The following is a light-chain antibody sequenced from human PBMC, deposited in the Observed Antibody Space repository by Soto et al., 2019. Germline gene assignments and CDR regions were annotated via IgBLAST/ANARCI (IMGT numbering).Light chain of an antibody. CDR3: SSYTSSSTVI. J-gene: IGLJ2*01. CDR1: SSDVGGYNY. CDR2: EVN. V-gene: IGLV2-14*01. Sequence: QSVLTQPASVSGSPGQSITISCTGTSSDVGGYNYVSWYQQHPGKAPKLMIFEVNNRPSGVSNCFSGSKSGNTASLTISGLQAEDEADYYCSSYTSSSTVIFGGGTKLTVL.